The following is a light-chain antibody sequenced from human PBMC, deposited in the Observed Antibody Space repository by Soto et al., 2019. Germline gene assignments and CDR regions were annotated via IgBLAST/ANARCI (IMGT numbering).Light chain of an antibody. CDR3: CSYAGSYTWV. J-gene: IGLJ3*02. Sequence: QSALTQPRPVSGSPGQSVTISCTGTSSDVGGYNYVSWYQQHPGKAPKLMIYDVSKRPSGVPHRFSGSKSGNTASLTISGLQAEDEADYYCCSYAGSYTWVFGGGTKVTVL. V-gene: IGLV2-11*01. CDR2: DVS. CDR1: SSDVGGYNY.